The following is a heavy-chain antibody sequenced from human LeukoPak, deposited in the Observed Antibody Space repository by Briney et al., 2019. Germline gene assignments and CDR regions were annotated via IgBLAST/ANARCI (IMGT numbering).Heavy chain of an antibody. CDR2: IKQDGSEK. CDR1: GFTFSSYW. V-gene: IGHV3-7*01. J-gene: IGHJ3*02. CDR3: ARDWPSEQLVPRNDAFDI. D-gene: IGHD6-6*01. Sequence: PGGSLRLSCAASGFTFSSYWMSWVRQAPGKGLEWVANIKQDGSEKYYVDSVKGRFTISRDNAKNSLYLQMNSLRVEDTAVYYCARDWPSEQLVPRNDAFDIWGQGTMVTVSS.